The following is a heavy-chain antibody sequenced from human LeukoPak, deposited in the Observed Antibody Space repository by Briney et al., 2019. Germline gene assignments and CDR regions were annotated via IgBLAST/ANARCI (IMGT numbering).Heavy chain of an antibody. CDR3: ARVVYEQQPYYFDY. J-gene: IGHJ4*02. CDR2: IYYSGST. V-gene: IGHV4-59*12. Sequence: SETLSLTCTVSGGSISSYYWSWIRQPPGKGLEWIGSIYYSGSTCYNPSLKSRVTISVDTSKNQFSLKLSSVTAADTAVYYCARVVYEQQPYYFDYWGQGTLVTVSS. D-gene: IGHD6-13*01. CDR1: GGSISSYY.